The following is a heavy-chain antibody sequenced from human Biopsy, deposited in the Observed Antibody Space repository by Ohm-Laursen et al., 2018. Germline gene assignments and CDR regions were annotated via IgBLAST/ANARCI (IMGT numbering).Heavy chain of an antibody. CDR1: GGPIISYY. CDR2: VYNGGIT. J-gene: IGHJ5*02. V-gene: IGHV4-59*01. CDR3: ARTPRDSFWSVYYKRGLWFDP. Sequence: TLSLTCSVSGGPIISYYWTWIRQPPGKGLEWIGHVYNGGITNYNPSLKSRVTISKDTSKNQFSLQVNSVTTADTAVYYCARTPRDSFWSVYYKRGLWFDPWGQGTLVIVSS. D-gene: IGHD3-3*01.